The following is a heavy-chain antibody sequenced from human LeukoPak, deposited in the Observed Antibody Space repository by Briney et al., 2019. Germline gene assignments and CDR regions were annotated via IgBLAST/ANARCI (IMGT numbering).Heavy chain of an antibody. V-gene: IGHV3-23*01. CDR1: GFTFSSYA. CDR2: ISGSGGGT. D-gene: IGHD3-22*01. Sequence: GGSLRLSCAASGFTFSSYAMSWVRQAPGKGLEWVSAISGSGGGTYYADSVKGRFTISRDNSKNTLYLQMNSLRAEDTAVYYCAKRWGYYYDSSGYHDYWGQGTLVTVSS. J-gene: IGHJ4*02. CDR3: AKRWGYYYDSSGYHDY.